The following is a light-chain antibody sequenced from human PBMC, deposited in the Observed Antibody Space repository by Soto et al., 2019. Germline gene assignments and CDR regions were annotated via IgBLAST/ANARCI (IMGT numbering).Light chain of an antibody. Sequence: DIQMTQSPSSLSASVGDRVTITCRASQNIRNYLNWYQQKPGDAPKLLIYAASTLQGAVPSRFSGSGSGTDFTLTISSLQPEDFATYHCQQGHSIPYTFGQGTRLKI. CDR3: QQGHSIPYT. J-gene: IGKJ2*01. V-gene: IGKV1-39*01. CDR1: QNIRNY. CDR2: AAS.